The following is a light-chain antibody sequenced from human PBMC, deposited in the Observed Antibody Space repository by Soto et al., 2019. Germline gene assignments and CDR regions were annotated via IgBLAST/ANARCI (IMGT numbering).Light chain of an antibody. CDR3: QQRSNFT. CDR2: DAS. Sequence: EIVLTQSPVTLSLSPGERATLSCRASQGVSSYLAWYQQKPGQAPRLLIYDASNRATGIPARFSGSGPGTDFTLTISSLEPEDFAVYYCQQRSNFTFGPGTKGDIK. J-gene: IGKJ3*01. V-gene: IGKV3D-11*01. CDR1: QGVSSY.